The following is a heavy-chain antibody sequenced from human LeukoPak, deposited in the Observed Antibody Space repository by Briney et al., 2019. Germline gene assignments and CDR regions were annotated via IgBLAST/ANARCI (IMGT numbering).Heavy chain of an antibody. D-gene: IGHD1-14*01. Sequence: GGSLRLFCAASGFTFSSYAMSWARQAPGTGLEWVSAISGSGGSTYYADSVKGRFTISRDNSKNTLYLQMNSLRAEDTAVYYCAKDSPTRKVFDYWGQGTLVTVSS. CDR1: GFTFSSYA. J-gene: IGHJ4*02. CDR2: ISGSGGST. CDR3: AKDSPTRKVFDY. V-gene: IGHV3-23*01.